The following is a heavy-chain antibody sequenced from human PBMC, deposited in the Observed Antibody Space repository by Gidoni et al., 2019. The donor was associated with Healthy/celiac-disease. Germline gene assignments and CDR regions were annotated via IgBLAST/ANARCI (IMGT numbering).Heavy chain of an antibody. CDR2: ISGSGGST. J-gene: IGHJ4*02. Sequence: EVQLLESGGGLVQPGGSLRLSCAASGFTFSSYAMSWVRQAPGKGLEWVSAISGSGGSTYYADSVKGRFTISRDNSKNTLYLQMNSLRAEDTAVYYCAREITIFGVVIRYYFDYWGQGTLVTVSS. V-gene: IGHV3-23*01. CDR1: GFTFSSYA. D-gene: IGHD3-3*01. CDR3: AREITIFGVVIRYYFDY.